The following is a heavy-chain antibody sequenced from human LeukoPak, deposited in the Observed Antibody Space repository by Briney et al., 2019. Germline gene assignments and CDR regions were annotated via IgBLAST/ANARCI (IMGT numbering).Heavy chain of an antibody. CDR3: ARPRSGHLFDY. Sequence: GGSPRLSCAASGFRFSNYWMTWVRQAPGKGLEWVANIKQGGSEKQYVGSVKGRFTIPRDNAKNSLYLQMNSLRGEDTAVYYCARPRSGHLFDYWGQGALVTVSS. V-gene: IGHV3-7*02. CDR2: IKQGGSEK. J-gene: IGHJ4*02. D-gene: IGHD3-10*01. CDR1: GFRFSNYW.